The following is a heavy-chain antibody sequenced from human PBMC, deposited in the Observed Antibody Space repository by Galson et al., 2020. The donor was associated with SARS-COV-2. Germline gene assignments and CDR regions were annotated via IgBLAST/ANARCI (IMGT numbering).Heavy chain of an antibody. Sequence: GESLKISCAASGFTFSSYEMNWVRQAPGKGLEWVSYISSSGSTIYYADSVKGRFTISRDNAKNSLYLQMNSLRAEDTAVYYCAGTRTYYYDSSFVLDYWGQGTLVTVSS. CDR3: AGTRTYYYDSSFVLDY. V-gene: IGHV3-48*03. J-gene: IGHJ4*02. D-gene: IGHD3-22*01. CDR1: GFTFSSYE. CDR2: ISSSGSTI.